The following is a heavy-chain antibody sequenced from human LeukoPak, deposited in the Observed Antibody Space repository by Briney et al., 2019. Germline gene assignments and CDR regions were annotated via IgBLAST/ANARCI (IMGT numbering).Heavy chain of an antibody. CDR3: TRDHVHFDY. V-gene: IGHV3-49*04. CDR2: IRSKAYGGTT. CDR1: GLTFVDYA. J-gene: IGHJ4*02. Sequence: GGSLRLSCTASGLTFVDYAISWVRQAPGKGLEWVGFIRSKAYGGTTEYAASVKGRFTISRDDSKSIAYLQMNSLKTEDTAVYYCTRDHVHFDYWGQGTLVTVSS. D-gene: IGHD3-16*01.